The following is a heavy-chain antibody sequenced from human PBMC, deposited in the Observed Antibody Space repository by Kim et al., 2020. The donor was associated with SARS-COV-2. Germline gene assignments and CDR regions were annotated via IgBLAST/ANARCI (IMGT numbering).Heavy chain of an antibody. V-gene: IGHV1-18*01. J-gene: IGHJ3*02. D-gene: IGHD3-9*01. CDR3: ARDLYYDILTGYWNDAFDI. CDR1: GYSFLSYG. CDR2: ISTYKGDT. Sequence: ASVKVSCKASGYSFLSYGISWVRQAPGQGLEWMGWISTYKGDTNYAQKFLGRVTMTTDTSTSTAYMELRSLRSDDTAVYYCARDLYYDILTGYWNDAFDIWGQGTMVTV.